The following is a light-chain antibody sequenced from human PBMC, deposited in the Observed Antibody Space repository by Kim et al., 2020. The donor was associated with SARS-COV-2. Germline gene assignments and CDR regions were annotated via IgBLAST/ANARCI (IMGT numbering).Light chain of an antibody. CDR1: QSVGTY. CDR3: QQRGTWPDS. Sequence: EIMLTQSPGTLSLSPGERATLSCRASQSVGTYLVWYQQKPGQAPRLLIYDASNRATGVPARFSGSGSGTDFTLTISSLEPEDFAVYYCQQRGTWPDSFGQGTKLEI. J-gene: IGKJ2*03. V-gene: IGKV3-11*01. CDR2: DAS.